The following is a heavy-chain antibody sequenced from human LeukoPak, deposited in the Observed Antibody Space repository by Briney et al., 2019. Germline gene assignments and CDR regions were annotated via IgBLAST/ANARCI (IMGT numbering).Heavy chain of an antibody. CDR3: AKVRLQLYYFDY. CDR2: ISGSGGST. CDR1: GFTFSSYA. J-gene: IGHJ4*02. Sequence: GGSLRLSCAGSGFTFSSYAMSWVRQAPGKGMEWVSAISGSGGSTYYADSVKGRFTISRDNSKNTLYLQMNSLRAEDTAVYYCAKVRLQLYYFDYWGQGTLVTVSS. V-gene: IGHV3-23*01. D-gene: IGHD5-24*01.